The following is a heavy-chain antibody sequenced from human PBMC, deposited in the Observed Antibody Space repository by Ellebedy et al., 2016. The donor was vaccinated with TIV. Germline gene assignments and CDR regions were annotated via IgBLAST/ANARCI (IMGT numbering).Heavy chain of an antibody. Sequence: PGGSLRLSCSASGFTFSDYSMHWVRQAPGKGLEYVSSISSNGHNTYYADSVKGRFTVSRDNAKNSLYLHMNSLRAEDTALYYCASCSGSCYSVGMDVWGQGTTVTVSS. CDR3: ASCSGSCYSVGMDV. CDR1: GFTFSDYS. V-gene: IGHV3-64*04. J-gene: IGHJ6*02. D-gene: IGHD2-15*01. CDR2: ISSNGHNT.